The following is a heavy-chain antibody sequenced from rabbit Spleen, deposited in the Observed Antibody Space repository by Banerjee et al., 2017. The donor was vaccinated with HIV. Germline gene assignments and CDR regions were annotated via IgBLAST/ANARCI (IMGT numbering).Heavy chain of an antibody. V-gene: IGHV1S69*01. Sequence: QSVEESGGRLVTPGTPLTLTCTASGFSLSSYWMTWVRQAPGKGLEYIGVISSDGTTYYASWAKGRFTISKTSTTVDLKMTSLTTEDMATYFCARSSYISAWDIWGQGTLVTVS. CDR2: ISSDGTT. J-gene: IGHJ4*02. CDR3: ARSSYISAWDI. D-gene: IGHD4-1*01. CDR1: GFSLSSYW.